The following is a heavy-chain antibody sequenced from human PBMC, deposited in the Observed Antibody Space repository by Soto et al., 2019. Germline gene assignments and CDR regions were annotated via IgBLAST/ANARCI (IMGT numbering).Heavy chain of an antibody. D-gene: IGHD3-22*01. CDR1: GYTFASYA. CDR2: ISAYNGNT. Sequence: ASVKVSXKASGYTFASYAISWMRQAPGQGLEWMGWISAYNGNTNYAQKLQGRVTITRDTSASTAYMELSSLRSEDTAVYYCASGWRYYDSSGYYPDGWYYYGMDVWG. J-gene: IGHJ6*02. CDR3: ASGWRYYDSSGYYPDGWYYYGMDV. V-gene: IGHV1-18*01.